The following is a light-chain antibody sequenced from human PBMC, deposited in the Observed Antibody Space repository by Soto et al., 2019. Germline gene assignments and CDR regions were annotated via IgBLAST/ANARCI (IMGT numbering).Light chain of an antibody. J-gene: IGKJ4*01. CDR3: QKCGVAPFT. Sequence: EIVLTQSPGTLSLSPGERATLSCRASQSVSSSYLAWYQQKPGQAPRLLIYGASSRATGIPDRFSGSGSGTDFTLTISSLQPEDVATYYCQKCGVAPFTFGGGTKVEIK. CDR1: QSVSSSY. CDR2: GAS. V-gene: IGKV3-20*01.